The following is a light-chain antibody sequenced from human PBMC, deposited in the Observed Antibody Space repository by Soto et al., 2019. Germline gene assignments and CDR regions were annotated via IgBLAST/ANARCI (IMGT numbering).Light chain of an antibody. V-gene: IGKV3-20*01. CDR3: QPSSSSYT. CDR1: QSVSNNY. J-gene: IGKJ1*01. CDR2: GAS. Sequence: EIVVTQSPGTLSLSPGERATLSSRASQSVSNNYLAWYHQNPGQAPRLLIFGASNRATGIPDRFSGSGSGTDFSLTISRLGPEEFAGYYCQPSSSSYTFGQRTKVQIK.